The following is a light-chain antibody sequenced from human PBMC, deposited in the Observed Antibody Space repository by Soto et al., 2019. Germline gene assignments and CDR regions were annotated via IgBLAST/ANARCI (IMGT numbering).Light chain of an antibody. V-gene: IGKV3-11*01. CDR1: QSVSSY. Sequence: EIVLTQSPATLSLSPGERATLSCRASQSVSSYLAWYQQKPGQAPRLLIYDASSRATGIPSRFSGNGSGTDFTLTISSLEPEDFAVYYCQQRTNWPLGTFGPGTKVDIK. J-gene: IGKJ3*01. CDR2: DAS. CDR3: QQRTNWPLGT.